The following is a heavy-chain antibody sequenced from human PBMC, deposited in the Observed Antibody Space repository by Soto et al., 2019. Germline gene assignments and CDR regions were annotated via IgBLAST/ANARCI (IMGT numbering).Heavy chain of an antibody. J-gene: IGHJ6*04. CDR2: IVPIFGTA. V-gene: IGHV1-69*06. CDR3: ARGSYDFWSGYRYYYGMDV. D-gene: IGHD3-3*01. CDR1: GGTFSSYA. Sequence: SVKVSCKASGGTFSSYAISWVRQAPGQGLECMGGIVPIFGTANYAQKFQGRVTITADKSTSTAYMELSSLRSEDTAVYYCARGSYDFWSGYRYYYGMDVWGKGTTVTVSS.